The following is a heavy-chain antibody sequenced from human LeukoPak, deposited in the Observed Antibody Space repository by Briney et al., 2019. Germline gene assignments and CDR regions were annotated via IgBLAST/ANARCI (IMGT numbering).Heavy chain of an antibody. CDR3: ARDHGALDAFDI. CDR1: GYTFTGYY. D-gene: IGHD3-16*01. Sequence: GSSVNVSCSPSGYTFTGYYIHWVRQAPGQGLEWMGWINPNSGGRDYAQMFQGRVTMTRDTSISTAYMELSRLRSDDTAVYYGARDHGALDAFDIWGEGAMWTVSS. J-gene: IGHJ3*02. CDR2: INPNSGGR. V-gene: IGHV1-2*02.